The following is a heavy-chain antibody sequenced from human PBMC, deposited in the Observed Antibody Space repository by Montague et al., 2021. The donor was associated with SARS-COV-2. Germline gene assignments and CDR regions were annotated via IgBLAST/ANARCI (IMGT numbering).Heavy chain of an antibody. Sequence: SETLSLTCTVSGGSISSYYWSWIRQPPGKGLEWIGYIYYSGSTNCNPSLKSRVTISVDTSKNQFSLKLSSVTAADTAVYCCARGFDYWGQGTLVTVSS. J-gene: IGHJ4*02. CDR1: GGSISSYY. CDR3: ARGFDY. CDR2: IYYSGST. V-gene: IGHV4-59*01.